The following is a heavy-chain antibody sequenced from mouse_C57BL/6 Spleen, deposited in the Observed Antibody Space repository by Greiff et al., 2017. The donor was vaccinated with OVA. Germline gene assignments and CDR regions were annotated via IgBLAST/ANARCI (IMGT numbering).Heavy chain of an antibody. V-gene: IGHV5-4*01. J-gene: IGHJ4*01. Sequence: EVHLVESGGGLVKPGGSLKLSCAASGFTFSSYAMSWVRQTPEKRLEWVATISDGGSYTYYPDNVKGRFTISRDNAKNNLYLQMSHLKSEDTAVYYCARESGYAMDYWGQGTSVTVSS. CDR2: ISDGGSYT. D-gene: IGHD1-3*01. CDR1: GFTFSSYA. CDR3: ARESGYAMDY.